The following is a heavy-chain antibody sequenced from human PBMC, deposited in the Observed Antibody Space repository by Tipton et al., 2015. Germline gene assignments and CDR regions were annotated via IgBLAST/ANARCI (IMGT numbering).Heavy chain of an antibody. CDR3: ARAFWSGFYRGYFDF. CDR2: IHKSGSS. Sequence: TLSLTCAVSGESVRSGRSYWSWIRQPPGKGLEWIGYIHKSGSSSYNPSFGSRVTISGDTSMNHFSLRLSSVTAADTAVYYCARAFWSGFYRGYFDFWGQGTLVTVSS. CDR1: GESVRSGRSY. J-gene: IGHJ4*02. D-gene: IGHD3-3*01. V-gene: IGHV4-61*03.